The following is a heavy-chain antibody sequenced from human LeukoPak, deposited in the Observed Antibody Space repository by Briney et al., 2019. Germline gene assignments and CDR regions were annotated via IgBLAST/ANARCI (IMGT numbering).Heavy chain of an antibody. J-gene: IGHJ5*02. Sequence: PGGSLRLSCAASGFTFSSYSVNWVRQAPGKGLEWVSSISSSSYIYYADSVKGRFTISRDNAKSSLYLQMNSLRAEDTAVYYCARAKQQGWFDPWGQGTLVTVSS. V-gene: IGHV3-21*01. CDR1: GFTFSSYS. CDR2: ISSSSYI. CDR3: ARAKQQGWFDP. D-gene: IGHD6-13*01.